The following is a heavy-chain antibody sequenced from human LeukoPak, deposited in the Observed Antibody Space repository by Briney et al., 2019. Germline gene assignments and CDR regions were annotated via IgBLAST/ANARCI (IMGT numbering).Heavy chain of an antibody. D-gene: IGHD1-26*01. V-gene: IGHV3-23*01. CDR1: GFTFSTYA. CDR3: AKDVRVGGGGMDV. CDR2: ISDSGANK. J-gene: IGHJ6*02. Sequence: GGSLRLSCAASGFTFSTYAMNWVRQAPGTGLEWVSLISDSGANKHYADSVKGRFTISRDNSKNTVSLQMNSLRAEDTAVYYCAKDVRVGGGGMDVWGQGTPVTVSS.